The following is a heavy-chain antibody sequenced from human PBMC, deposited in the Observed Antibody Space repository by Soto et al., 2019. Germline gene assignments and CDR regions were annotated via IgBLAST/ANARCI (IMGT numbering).Heavy chain of an antibody. CDR2: MNPNSGNT. CDR1: GYTFTSYD. V-gene: IGHV1-8*01. D-gene: IGHD2-2*01. J-gene: IGHJ3*02. CDR3: ASPETRYCSSTSCYGAFDI. Sequence: ASVKVSCKASGYTFTSYDINWVRQATGQGLEWMGWMNPNSGNTGYAQKFQGRVTMTRNTSISTAYMELGSLRSEDTAGYYCASPETRYCSSTSCYGAFDIWGQGTMVTVSS.